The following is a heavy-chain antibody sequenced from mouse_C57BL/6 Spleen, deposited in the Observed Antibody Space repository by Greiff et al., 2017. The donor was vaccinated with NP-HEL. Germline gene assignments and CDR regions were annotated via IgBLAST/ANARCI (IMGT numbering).Heavy chain of an antibody. Sequence: QVQLQQSGAELARPGASVKLSCKASGYTFTSYGISWVKQRTGQGLEWIGEIYPRSGNTYYNEKFKGKATLTADKSSSTAYMELRSLTSEDSAVYFCARKANYRYFDVWGTGTTVTVSS. CDR1: GYTFTSYG. V-gene: IGHV1-81*01. J-gene: IGHJ1*03. CDR2: IYPRSGNT. CDR3: ARKANYRYFDV. D-gene: IGHD2-12*01.